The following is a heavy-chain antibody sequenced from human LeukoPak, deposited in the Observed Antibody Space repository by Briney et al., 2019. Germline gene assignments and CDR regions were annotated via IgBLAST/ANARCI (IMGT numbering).Heavy chain of an antibody. J-gene: IGHJ4*02. CDR1: GFTFSGSA. CDR3: TRLYGGSGSYYN. Sequence: GGSLKLSCAASGFTFSGSAMHWVRQASGKGLEWVGRIRSKANSYATAYAASVKGRFTISRDDSKNTAYLQMNSLKTEDTAVYYCTRLYGGSGSYYNWGQGTLVTVSS. D-gene: IGHD3-10*01. V-gene: IGHV3-73*01. CDR2: IRSKANSYAT.